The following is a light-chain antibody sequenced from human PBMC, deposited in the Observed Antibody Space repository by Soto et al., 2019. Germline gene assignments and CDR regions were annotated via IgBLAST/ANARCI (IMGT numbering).Light chain of an antibody. J-gene: IGLJ2*01. CDR2: EVS. CDR1: GSDVGAYKY. CDR3: CSYRSSSTLV. V-gene: IGLV2-14*01. Sequence: QSVLTQPASVSGSPGQSITISCSGLGSDVGAYKYVSWYQHHPGKSPRLLIYEVSNRPSGVSNRFSASKSGNTASLTISGLQAEDEADYFCCSYRSSSTLVFGGGTQLTVL.